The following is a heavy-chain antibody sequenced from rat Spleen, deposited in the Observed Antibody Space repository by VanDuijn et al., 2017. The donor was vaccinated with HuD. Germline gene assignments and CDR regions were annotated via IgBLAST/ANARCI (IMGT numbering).Heavy chain of an antibody. J-gene: IGHJ2*01. CDR1: GFTFSNYG. CDR2: ITNAAGKV. V-gene: IGHV5-29*01. D-gene: IGHD2-1*01. CDR3: TRDSDIPTYYFDF. Sequence: EVQLVESGGDLVQPGRSLKLSCAASGFTFSNYGMAWVRQAPTKGLEWVASITNAAGKVHYPDSVKGRFTISRDTAQNTLYLQMNVLRSEDTATYYCTRDSDIPTYYFDFWGQGVMVTVSS.